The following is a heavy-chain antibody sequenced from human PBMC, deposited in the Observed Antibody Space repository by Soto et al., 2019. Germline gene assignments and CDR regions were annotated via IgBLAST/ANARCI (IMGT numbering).Heavy chain of an antibody. CDR2: IKSKTDGGTT. CDR3: TTLLDIVGVVAENYFDY. J-gene: IGHJ4*02. Sequence: EVQLVESGGGLVKPGGSLRLSCAASGVTFSNAWMNWVRQAPGKGLEWVGRIKSKTDGGTTDYAAPVKGRFTISKDDSTYTLYLQRNSMKTDDTAVYYCTTLLDIVGVVAENYFDYWGQGTLVTVSS. V-gene: IGHV3-15*07. CDR1: GVTFSNAW. D-gene: IGHD2-15*01.